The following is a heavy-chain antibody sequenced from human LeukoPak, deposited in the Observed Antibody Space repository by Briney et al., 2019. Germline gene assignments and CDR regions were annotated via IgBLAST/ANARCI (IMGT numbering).Heavy chain of an antibody. J-gene: IGHJ5*02. Sequence: SETLSLTCTVSGYSISSGYYWGWIRQPPGKGLEWIGSIYHSGSTYYNPSLKSRVTISVDTSKNQFSLMLSSVTAADTAVYYCARTAVGPEGWFDPWGQGTLVTVSS. CDR2: IYHSGST. CDR1: GYSISSGYY. D-gene: IGHD6-13*01. CDR3: ARTAVGPEGWFDP. V-gene: IGHV4-38-2*02.